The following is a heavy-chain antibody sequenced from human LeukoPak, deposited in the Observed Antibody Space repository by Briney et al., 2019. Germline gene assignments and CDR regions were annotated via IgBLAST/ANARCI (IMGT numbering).Heavy chain of an antibody. CDR1: GASISSYY. V-gene: IGHV4-59*01. CDR3: ARGATNFDY. CDR2: IYYSGTT. Sequence: SETLSLPCTVSGASISSYYWSWLRQPPGKGLEWIGYIYYSGTTNYNPSLKSRVTISVDTSKNQFSLKLSSVTAADTAVYYCARGATNFDYWGQGTLVTVSS. J-gene: IGHJ4*02.